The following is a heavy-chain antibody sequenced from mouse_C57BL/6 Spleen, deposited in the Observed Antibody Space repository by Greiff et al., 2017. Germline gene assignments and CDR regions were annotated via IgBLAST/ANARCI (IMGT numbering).Heavy chain of an antibody. D-gene: IGHD2-4*01. Sequence: EVKLVESGGGLVKPGGSLKLSCAASGFTFSDYGMHWVRQAPEKGLEWVAYISSGSSTIYYADTVKGRFTISRDNAKNTLFLQMTSLRSEDTAMYYCARRYYENYAMDYWGQGTSVTVSS. CDR3: ARRYYENYAMDY. V-gene: IGHV5-17*01. J-gene: IGHJ4*01. CDR1: GFTFSDYG. CDR2: ISSGSSTI.